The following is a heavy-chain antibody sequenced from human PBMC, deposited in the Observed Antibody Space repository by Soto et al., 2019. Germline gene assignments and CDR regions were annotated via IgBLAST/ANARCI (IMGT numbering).Heavy chain of an antibody. CDR2: ISSSSSYI. Sequence: GGSLRLSCAASGFTFSSYSMNWVRQAPGKGLEWVSSISSSSSYIYYADSVKGRFTIPRDNAKNSLYLQMNSLRAEDTAVYYCARDWERGQLDYYGMDVWGQGTTVTVSS. V-gene: IGHV3-21*01. CDR1: GFTFSSYS. D-gene: IGHD6-6*01. CDR3: ARDWERGQLDYYGMDV. J-gene: IGHJ6*02.